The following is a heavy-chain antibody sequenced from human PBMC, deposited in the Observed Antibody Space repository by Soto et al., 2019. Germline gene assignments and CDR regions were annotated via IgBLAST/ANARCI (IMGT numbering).Heavy chain of an antibody. V-gene: IGHV1-24*01. CDR2: FDPEDGET. CDR3: ASLVGSNYGYYFDY. CDR1: GYTLTELS. J-gene: IGHJ4*02. Sequence: RASVKVSCKVSGYTLTELSMHWVRQAPGKGLEWMGGFDPEDGETIYAQKFQGRVTMTEDTSTDTAYMELSSLRSEDTAVYYCASLVGSNYGYYFDYWGQGTLVTVSS. D-gene: IGHD4-4*01.